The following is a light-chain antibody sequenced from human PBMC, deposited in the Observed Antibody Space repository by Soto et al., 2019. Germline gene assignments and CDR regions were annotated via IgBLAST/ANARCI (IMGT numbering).Light chain of an antibody. CDR1: QFIDSY. CDR2: DAS. V-gene: IGKV3D-11*01. J-gene: IGKJ5*01. CDR3: QQRSNWPFT. Sequence: EIVLTQSPATLSVSPGERANLSCRASQFIDSYLDWYRQIPGQAPRLLIDDASNRATGIPDRFSGGGAGTDFTLTISSLEPEDFAVYYCQQRSNWPFTFGQGTRLEIK.